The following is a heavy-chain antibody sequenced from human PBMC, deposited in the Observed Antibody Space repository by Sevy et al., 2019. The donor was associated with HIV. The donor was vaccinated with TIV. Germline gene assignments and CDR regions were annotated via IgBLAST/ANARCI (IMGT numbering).Heavy chain of an antibody. J-gene: IGHJ5*02. D-gene: IGHD3-22*01. CDR3: ARNGGAYDTGFDP. Sequence: GGSLRLSCTASGFTLSNYAMNWVRQAPGKGLEWVSHITSSGSSIYYANSVKGRFTISRDNAKNSLYLQMNSLRVEDTAVYYCARNGGAYDTGFDPWGQGTLVTVSS. CDR1: GFTLSNYA. CDR2: ITSSGSSI. V-gene: IGHV3-48*03.